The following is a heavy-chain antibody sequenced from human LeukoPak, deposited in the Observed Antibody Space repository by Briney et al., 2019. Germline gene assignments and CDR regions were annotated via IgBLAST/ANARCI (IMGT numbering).Heavy chain of an antibody. Sequence: SETLSLTCTVSGGSLSSSSYYLGWLRQPPGRGLEWIVRIYYSGSTYYNPSLRSRVTMSVHTSKNQFSLKLSSVTAADTAVYYCARHRYTNDSPFDYWGQGTLVTVSS. CDR1: GGSLSSSSYY. CDR3: ARHRYTNDSPFDY. V-gene: IGHV4-39*01. CDR2: IYYSGST. J-gene: IGHJ4*02. D-gene: IGHD4-11*01.